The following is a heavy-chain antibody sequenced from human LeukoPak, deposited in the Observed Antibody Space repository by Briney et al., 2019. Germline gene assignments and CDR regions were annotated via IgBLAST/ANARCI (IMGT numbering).Heavy chain of an antibody. Sequence: PSETLSLTCTVSGDPISSHSDYKWTWIRQTPGRGLEWIGYIYYSGTTNYNPSLKSRVIISVDTSKNQFSLKLTSVTAADTAVYYRAREYSGFDYWAQGTLVTVSS. J-gene: IGHJ4*02. D-gene: IGHD5-12*01. CDR3: AREYSGFDY. CDR1: GDPISSHSDY. V-gene: IGHV4-61*08. CDR2: IYYSGTT.